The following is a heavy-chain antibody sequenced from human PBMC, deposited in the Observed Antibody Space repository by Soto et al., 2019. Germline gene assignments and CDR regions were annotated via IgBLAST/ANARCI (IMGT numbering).Heavy chain of an antibody. D-gene: IGHD2-15*01. V-gene: IGHV6-1*01. CDR1: GDSVSSNGAC. Sequence: QVQLQQSGPGLVKPSQTLSLTSVISGDSVSSNGACWNWIRQSPSRGLQWLGRIYYRSKWFHDYAASVESRMAINPDTSRNQFSLQLNYVTPEDTAVYYCARVHCSAGTCLDGLDFWGQGTTVTVSS. CDR2: IYYRSKWFH. J-gene: IGHJ6*02. CDR3: ARVHCSAGTCLDGLDF.